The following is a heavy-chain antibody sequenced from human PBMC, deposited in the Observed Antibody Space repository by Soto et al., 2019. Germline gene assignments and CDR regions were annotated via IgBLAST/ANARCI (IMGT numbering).Heavy chain of an antibody. D-gene: IGHD2-2*01. V-gene: IGHV1-18*01. Sequence: QVQLVQSGAEVKKPGASVKVSCKASGYTFTSYGISWVRHAPGQGLEWMGWISAYNGNTNYAQKLQGRVTMTTDTSTSTAYMGLRSLRADDTAVYYCARNGAGYCISTSCYGMDYYGMDVWGQGTTVTVSS. CDR1: GYTFTSYG. J-gene: IGHJ6*02. CDR2: ISAYNGNT. CDR3: ARNGAGYCISTSCYGMDYYGMDV.